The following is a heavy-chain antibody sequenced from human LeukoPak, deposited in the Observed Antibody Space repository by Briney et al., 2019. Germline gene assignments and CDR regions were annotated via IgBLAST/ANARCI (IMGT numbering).Heavy chain of an antibody. Sequence: ASVKVSCQASGYTFTGYYMQWVRQAPGQGLEWVGRINPNTGGTNSAQKFQGRVTMTRDTSITTAYMELSRLRSDDTAVYYCARVGDGLNDAFDVWGQGTLVTVSS. CDR3: ARVGDGLNDAFDV. V-gene: IGHV1-2*06. CDR2: INPNTGGT. D-gene: IGHD5-24*01. J-gene: IGHJ3*01. CDR1: GYTFTGYY.